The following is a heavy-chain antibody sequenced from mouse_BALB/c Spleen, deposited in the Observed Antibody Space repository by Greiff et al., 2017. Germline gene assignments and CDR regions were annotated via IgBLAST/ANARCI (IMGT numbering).Heavy chain of an antibody. CDR1: GYTFTSYW. Sequence: VKLVESGAELAKPGASVKMSCKASGYTFTSYWMHWVKQRPGQGLEWIGYINPSTGYTEYNQKFKDKATLTADKSSSTAYMQLSSLTSEDSAVYYCARYGGLRRGNAMDYWGQGTSVTVSS. D-gene: IGHD2-4*01. V-gene: IGHV1-7*01. CDR2: INPSTGYT. J-gene: IGHJ4*01. CDR3: ARYGGLRRGNAMDY.